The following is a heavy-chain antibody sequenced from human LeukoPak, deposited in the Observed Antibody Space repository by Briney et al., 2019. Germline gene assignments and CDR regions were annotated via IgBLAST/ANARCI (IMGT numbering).Heavy chain of an antibody. V-gene: IGHV4-61*02. D-gene: IGHD3-16*02. J-gene: IGHJ3*02. CDR2: IYTSGST. Sequence: SQTLSLTCTVSGGSISSGSYYWSWIRQPAGKGLEWIGRIYTSGSTNYNPSLKSRVTISVDTSKNQFSLKLSSVTAADTAVYYCARYVWGSYRQDDAFDIWGQGTMVTVSS. CDR1: GGSISSGSYY. CDR3: ARYVWGSYRQDDAFDI.